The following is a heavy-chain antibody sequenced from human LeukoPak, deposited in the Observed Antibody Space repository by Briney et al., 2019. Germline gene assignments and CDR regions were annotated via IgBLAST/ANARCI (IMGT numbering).Heavy chain of an antibody. V-gene: IGHV1-46*01. CDR2: IDPGDGST. D-gene: IGHD6-13*01. CDR1: GYTFTNYH. CDR3: VRDRFGSWSPGDY. Sequence: ASVKVSCKASGYTFTNYHIHWVRQAPGRGLEWMAIIDPGDGSTTYAQKFQGRVTMARDTSTNTVFMELSSLTSEDTAVYYCVRDRFGSWSPGDYWGQGTLVTVSS. J-gene: IGHJ4*02.